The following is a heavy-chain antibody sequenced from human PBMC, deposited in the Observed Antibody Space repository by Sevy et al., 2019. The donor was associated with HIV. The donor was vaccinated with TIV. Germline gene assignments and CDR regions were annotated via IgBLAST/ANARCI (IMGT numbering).Heavy chain of an antibody. CDR1: GFTFSSYA. V-gene: IGHV3-23*01. J-gene: IGHJ4*02. Sequence: GGSLRLSCAASGFTFSSYAMSWVRQAPGKGLEWVSGISGSGGSTNYADSVKGRFTISRDNSKNTLYLPMNTLRAEDTAVYYCAKGDYYYDSSGYPFDCWGQGTLVTVSS. CDR3: AKGDYYYDSSGYPFDC. D-gene: IGHD3-22*01. CDR2: ISGSGGST.